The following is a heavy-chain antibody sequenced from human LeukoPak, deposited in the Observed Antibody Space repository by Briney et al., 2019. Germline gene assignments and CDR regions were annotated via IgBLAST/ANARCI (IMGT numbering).Heavy chain of an antibody. J-gene: IGHJ4*02. CDR2: IYYSGRT. D-gene: IGHD5-18*01. V-gene: IGHV4-59*08. Sequence: PSVTLSLTCTVSAGSNSSNCWRWIPQPPGKGLKWSGYIYYSGRTNYNPSLKSRVTISVETTNNHFFQKLNPAPAADTAGYYCWRQNRTWIQLWSGSSPFDYWGQGTLVTVSS. CDR3: WRQNRTWIQLWSGSSPFDY. CDR1: AGSNSSNC.